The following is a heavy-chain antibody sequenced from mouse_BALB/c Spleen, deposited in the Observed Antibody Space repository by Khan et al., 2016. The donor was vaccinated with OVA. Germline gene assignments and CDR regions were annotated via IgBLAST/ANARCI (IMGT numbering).Heavy chain of an antibody. J-gene: IGHJ2*01. CDR3: TRDRIDY. CDR2: INPTSGYT. CDR1: GYTFTTYC. V-gene: IGHV1-7*01. Sequence: QVQLKQSGAELAKPGASVKISCKASGYTFTTYCMPWVKQTPGQGLEWIGSINPTSGYTYYPEKVKDRSTLSADKSSSTAYLQLSSLKSEDSAVYYCTRDRIDYWGQGTTVTVSS.